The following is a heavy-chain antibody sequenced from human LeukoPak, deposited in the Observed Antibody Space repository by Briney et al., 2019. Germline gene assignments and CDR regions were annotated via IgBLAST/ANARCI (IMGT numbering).Heavy chain of an antibody. CDR1: GFTFSSYA. J-gene: IGHJ4*02. Sequence: PGGSLRLSCAASGFTFSSYAMSWARQAPGEGLEWVSAISGSGGSTYYADSVKGRFTISRDNSKNTLYPQMNSLRAEDTAVYYCAKDLTTSPYYFDYWGQGTLVTVSS. V-gene: IGHV3-23*01. CDR3: AKDLTTSPYYFDY. CDR2: ISGSGGST. D-gene: IGHD1-14*01.